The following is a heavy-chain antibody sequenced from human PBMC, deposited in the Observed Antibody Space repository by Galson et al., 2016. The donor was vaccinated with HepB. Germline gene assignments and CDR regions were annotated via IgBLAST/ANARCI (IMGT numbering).Heavy chain of an antibody. D-gene: IGHD2-21*02. Sequence: SVKVSCKASGGTFSSYAMNWARQAPGQGLEWMGGIIPLYGTTNYAQKFQGRVTITADESTSTAYMELSSLRSEDTAVYYCARQGGDFSYGMAPVDYWGQGTLVTVSS. CDR3: ARQGGDFSYGMAPVDY. CDR2: IIPLYGTT. J-gene: IGHJ4*02. CDR1: GGTFSSYA. V-gene: IGHV1-69*13.